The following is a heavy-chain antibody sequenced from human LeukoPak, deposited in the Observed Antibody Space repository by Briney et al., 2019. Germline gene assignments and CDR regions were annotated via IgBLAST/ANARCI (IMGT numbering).Heavy chain of an antibody. Sequence: PGRSLRLSCAASGFTFSSYGMHWVRQAPGKGLEWVAVIWYDGSNKYYADSVKGRFTISRDNSKNTLYLQMNSLRAEDTAVYYCARAPDTAMIDYWGQGTLVTVS. J-gene: IGHJ4*02. CDR2: IWYDGSNK. CDR3: ARAPDTAMIDY. V-gene: IGHV3-33*01. CDR1: GFTFSSYG. D-gene: IGHD5-18*01.